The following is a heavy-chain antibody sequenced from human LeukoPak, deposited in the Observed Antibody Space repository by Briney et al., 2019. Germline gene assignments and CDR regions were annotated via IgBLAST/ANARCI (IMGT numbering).Heavy chain of an antibody. V-gene: IGHV3-21*01. CDR2: VISGTNYI. D-gene: IGHD2-21*01. J-gene: IGHJ4*02. CDR3: AKDLRVGILGFDY. CDR1: RCTFIHYS. Sequence: PGGSLRLSCAGSRCTFIHYSMNWVRQAPGRGLDWVSVVISGTNYIYSADSVKGRFTVSRDNVKNSLNLQMKSLRAEDTAVYYCAKDLRVGILGFDYWGQGTLVTVSS.